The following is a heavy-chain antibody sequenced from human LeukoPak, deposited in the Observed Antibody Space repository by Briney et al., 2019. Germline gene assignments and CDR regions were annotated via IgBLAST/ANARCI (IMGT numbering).Heavy chain of an antibody. J-gene: IGHJ4*02. D-gene: IGHD2/OR15-2a*01. V-gene: IGHV3-23*01. CDR2: VSSSGGTT. Sequence: PGGSLRLSCAASGLTFSTYAVNAVRQAPGKGLEWVSAVSSSGGTTYYAVSVKGRFSISRDNSKNMLYLQMNSLRAEDTAVYYCAKDRNSWPTNFDSWGQGTLVTVSA. CDR3: AKDRNSWPTNFDS. CDR1: GLTFSTYA.